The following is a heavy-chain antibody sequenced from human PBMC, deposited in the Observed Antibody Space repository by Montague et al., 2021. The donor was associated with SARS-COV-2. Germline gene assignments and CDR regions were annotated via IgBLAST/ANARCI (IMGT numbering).Heavy chain of an antibody. CDR2: IYYSGST. D-gene: IGHD3-3*01. V-gene: IGHV4-59*01. J-gene: IGHJ4*02. CDR3: ASQVPDFWSGIDY. Sequence: SETLSLTCTVSGGSISSYYWSWIRQPPGKGLEWIGYIYYSGSTNYNPSLKSRVTISVYTSKNQFSLKLSSVTAADTAVYYCASQVPDFWSGIDYWGQGTLVTVSS. CDR1: GGSISSYY.